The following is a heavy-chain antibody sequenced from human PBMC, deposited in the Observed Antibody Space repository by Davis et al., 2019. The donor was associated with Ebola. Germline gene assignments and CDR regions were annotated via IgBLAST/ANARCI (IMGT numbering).Heavy chain of an antibody. CDR3: ARVAFGGDRGSFDI. Sequence: PSETLSLTCAVYGGSFSDYYWSWIRQPAGKALEWIGRIYSSGTTNYNPSLKSRVTMSVDTSKNQFSLRLTSVTAADTAVYFSARVAFGGDRGSFDIWGQGTMVAVSS. D-gene: IGHD3-16*01. V-gene: IGHV4-59*10. CDR2: IYSSGTT. J-gene: IGHJ3*02. CDR1: GGSFSDYY.